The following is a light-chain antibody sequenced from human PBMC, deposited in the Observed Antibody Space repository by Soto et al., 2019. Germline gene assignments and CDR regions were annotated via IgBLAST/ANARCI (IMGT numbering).Light chain of an antibody. V-gene: IGKV1-9*01. CDR1: QGISSY. CDR2: AAS. CDR3: RGYT. Sequence: DIQLTQSPSFLSASVGDRVTITCRASQGISSYLAWYQQKPGKAPKLLIYAASTLQSGVPSRFSGSGSGTEFTLTISSLQPEDFATYYCRGYTFGQGTKLEIK. J-gene: IGKJ2*01.